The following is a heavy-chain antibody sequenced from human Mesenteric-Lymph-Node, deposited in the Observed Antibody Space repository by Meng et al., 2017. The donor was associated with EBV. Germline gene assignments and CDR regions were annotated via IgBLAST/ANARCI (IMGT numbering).Heavy chain of an antibody. CDR3: ARALLESGTYYHFWFDP. V-gene: IGHV4-61*08. D-gene: IGHD1-26*01. Sequence: QVQLQESGPGLVKPSEXLSLTCTXSGGSVSSGGYYWSWIRQPPGKGLEWIGYIYNSGSTNYNPSLKSRVTISLDTSKNQFSLKLSSVTAADTAVYYCARALLESGTYYHFWFDPWGQGTLVTVSS. CDR2: IYNSGST. CDR1: GGSVSSGGYY. J-gene: IGHJ5*02.